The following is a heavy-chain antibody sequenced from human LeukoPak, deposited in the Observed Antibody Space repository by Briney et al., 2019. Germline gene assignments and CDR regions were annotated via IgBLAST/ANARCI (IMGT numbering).Heavy chain of an antibody. CDR1: GFTFSTYD. CDR2: IGTVDDT. J-gene: IGHJ6*02. Sequence: PGGSLRLSCAASGFTFSTYDMHWVRQVTGKGLEWVSAIGTVDDTYYLGSVKGRFTISRENAKNVLYLQMSSLRVEDTAMYYCAREIRETVFTRHHYYGIDVWGQGTTVTVSS. CDR3: AREIRETVFTRHHYYGIDV. D-gene: IGHD1-1*01. V-gene: IGHV3-13*01.